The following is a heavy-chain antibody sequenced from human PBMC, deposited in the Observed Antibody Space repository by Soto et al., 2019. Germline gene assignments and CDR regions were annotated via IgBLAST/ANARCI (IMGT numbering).Heavy chain of an antibody. D-gene: IGHD3-10*01. CDR1: GFTFSNAW. J-gene: IGHJ4*02. CDR3: TTVGVEGSRITMVRGVIKGYDY. Sequence: GGSLRLSCAASGFTFSNAWMSWVRQAPGKGLEWVGRIKSKTDGGTTDYAAPVKGRFTISRDDSKNTLYLQMNSLKTEDTAVYYCTTVGVEGSRITMVRGVIKGYDYWGQGTLVTVSS. CDR2: IKSKTDGGTT. V-gene: IGHV3-15*01.